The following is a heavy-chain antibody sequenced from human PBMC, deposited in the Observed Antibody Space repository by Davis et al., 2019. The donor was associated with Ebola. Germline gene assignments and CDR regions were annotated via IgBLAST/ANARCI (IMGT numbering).Heavy chain of an antibody. CDR2: IYYSGTT. V-gene: IGHV4-39*01. J-gene: IGHJ4*02. CDR3: AAVGFCSGGDCYLVDY. Sequence: SETLSLTCTVSGGSISTFNHYWGWIRQPPGKGLEWIGSIYYSGTTYYNPSLKSRVNMSVDTSKNQFSLKLISVTAADTAMYYCAAVGFCSGGDCYLVDYWGQGTLVTVSS. D-gene: IGHD2-15*01. CDR1: GGSISTFNHY.